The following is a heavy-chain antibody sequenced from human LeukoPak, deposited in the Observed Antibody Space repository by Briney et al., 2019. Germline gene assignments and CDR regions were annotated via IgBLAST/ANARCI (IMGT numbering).Heavy chain of an antibody. V-gene: IGHV3-23*01. J-gene: IGHJ4*02. CDR2: VDRSSDST. D-gene: IGHD6-19*01. CDR3: AKDSSGWYEDYFDY. Sequence: PGGSLRLSCAASGFTFSSYAMNWVRQAPGRGLEWVSAVDRSSDSTYYAESVKGRFTVSRDNSKSTLFLEMNSLRAEDTAVYYCAKDSSGWYEDYFDYWGQGTLVTVSP. CDR1: GFTFSSYA.